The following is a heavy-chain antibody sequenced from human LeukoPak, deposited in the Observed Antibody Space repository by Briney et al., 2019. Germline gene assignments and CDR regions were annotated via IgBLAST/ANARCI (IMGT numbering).Heavy chain of an antibody. CDR1: GGSFSGYY. J-gene: IGHJ5*02. Sequence: SETLSLTCAVYGGSFSGYYWSWVRQPPGKGLEWIGEINHSGSTNYNPSLKSRVTISVDTSKNQFSLKLSSVTAADTAVYYCARHQGRSRWFDPWGQGTLVTVSS. CDR3: ARHQGRSRWFDP. V-gene: IGHV4-34*01. CDR2: INHSGST.